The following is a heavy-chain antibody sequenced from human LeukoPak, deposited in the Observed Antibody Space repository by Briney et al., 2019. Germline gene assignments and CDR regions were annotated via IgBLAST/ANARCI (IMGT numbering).Heavy chain of an antibody. V-gene: IGHV3-23*01. CDR3: AKARGSSVYEQFDY. CDR2: ISTSGRAT. CDR1: GFAFSTYA. D-gene: IGHD5/OR15-5a*01. Sequence: RGSLRLSCAASGFAFSTYAMTWVRQAPEKGLQWVSTISTSGRATYYADSVEGRFTISRDNSKNTLYLQMNSLRADDTAVYYCAKARGSSVYEQFDYWGQGTQVTVS. J-gene: IGHJ4*02.